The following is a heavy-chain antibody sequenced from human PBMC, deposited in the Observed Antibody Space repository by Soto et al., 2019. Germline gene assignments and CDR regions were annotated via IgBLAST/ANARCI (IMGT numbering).Heavy chain of an antibody. CDR1: GFTFRSYG. Sequence: PGGSLRLSCAASGFTFRSYGMSWVRQAPGKGLEWVSTISGSGYSTYYADSVKGRFTISRDNSKNTLYMQMNSLRAEDTAVYYCAKDRGAGSDKPYYFEYWGQGTLVTVSS. J-gene: IGHJ4*02. CDR2: ISGSGYST. CDR3: AKDRGAGSDKPYYFEY. V-gene: IGHV3-23*01. D-gene: IGHD6-25*01.